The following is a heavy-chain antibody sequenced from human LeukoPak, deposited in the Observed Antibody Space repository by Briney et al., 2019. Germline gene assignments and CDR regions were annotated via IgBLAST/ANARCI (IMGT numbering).Heavy chain of an antibody. J-gene: IGHJ4*02. CDR2: IGNTET. CDR3: AKDWIQFNRVFDCFDS. V-gene: IGHV3-23*01. Sequence: GGSLRLSCATSGFPFETNAMSWVRQAPGKGLQWVATIGNTETFYADSVTGRFTISRDNSKNTVNLQMNRLRVEDTAIYYCAKDWIQFNRVFDCFDSWGQGTLVTVSS. CDR1: GFPFETNA. D-gene: IGHD5-18*01.